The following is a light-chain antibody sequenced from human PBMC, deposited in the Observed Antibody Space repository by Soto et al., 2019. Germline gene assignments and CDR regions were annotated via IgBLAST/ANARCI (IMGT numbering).Light chain of an antibody. V-gene: IGLV1-40*01. J-gene: IGLJ2*01. CDR2: GNN. CDR1: SANIGAGYD. CDR3: QSFDITEVV. Sequence: QSVLTQPPSVSGAPGQRVTISCTGSSANIGAGYDVHWYQQLPGAAPKLLIYGNNNRPSGVPDRFSGSKSGTSASLAITGLQADDEADYYCQSFDITEVVIGGGTKLTVL.